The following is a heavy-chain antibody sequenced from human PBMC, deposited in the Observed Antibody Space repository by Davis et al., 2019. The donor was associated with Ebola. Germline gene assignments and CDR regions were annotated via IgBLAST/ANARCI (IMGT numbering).Heavy chain of an antibody. CDR1: GGSISSSNW. Sequence: SETLSLTCAVSGGSISSSNWWSWVRQHPGKGLEWIGYIYYSGSTYYNPSPKSRVTISVDTSKNQFSLKLSSVTAADTAVYYCARGGIAAAAPFDYWGQGTLVTVSS. J-gene: IGHJ4*02. D-gene: IGHD6-13*01. V-gene: IGHV4-31*11. CDR2: IYYSGST. CDR3: ARGGIAAAAPFDY.